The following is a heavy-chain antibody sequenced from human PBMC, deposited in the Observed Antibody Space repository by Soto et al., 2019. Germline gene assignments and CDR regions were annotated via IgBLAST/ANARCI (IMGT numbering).Heavy chain of an antibody. D-gene: IGHD6-19*01. CDR1: GFSLSTSGVG. J-gene: IGHJ5*02. Sequence: QITLKESGPTLVKPTQTLTLTCTFSGFSLSTSGVGVGWIRQPPGKALEWLALIYWDDDKRYSPSLKSRLTITKDTSKNQVVLTMTNMDPVDTATYYCAHKRIAVAGRPQGAFDPWGQGTLVTVSS. V-gene: IGHV2-5*02. CDR2: IYWDDDK. CDR3: AHKRIAVAGRPQGAFDP.